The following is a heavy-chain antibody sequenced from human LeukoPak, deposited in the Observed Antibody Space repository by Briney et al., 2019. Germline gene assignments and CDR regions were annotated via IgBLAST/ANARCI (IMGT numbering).Heavy chain of an antibody. D-gene: IGHD1-1*01. Sequence: SETLSLTCTVSGGSISSYYWSWIRRPPGKGLEWIGCISYSGSTNYNPSLKSRVTISVDTSKNQFSLKLTSVTAADTAVFYCARGRNGGNYWGQGTLVTVSS. V-gene: IGHV4-59*01. J-gene: IGHJ4*02. CDR2: ISYSGST. CDR1: GGSISSYY. CDR3: ARGRNGGNY.